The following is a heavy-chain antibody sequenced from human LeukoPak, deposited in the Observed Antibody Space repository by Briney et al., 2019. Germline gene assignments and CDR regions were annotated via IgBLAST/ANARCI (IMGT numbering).Heavy chain of an antibody. D-gene: IGHD6-19*01. Sequence: PSETLSLTCTVSGGSISSGDYYWSWIRQPPGKGLEWIGYIYYSGSTYYNPSLKSRVTISVDTSKNQFSLKLSSVTAADTAVYYCAGEKESSGWGNYYYGMDVWGQGTTVTVSS. CDR1: GGSISSGDYY. CDR2: IYYSGST. CDR3: AGEKESSGWGNYYYGMDV. J-gene: IGHJ6*02. V-gene: IGHV4-30-4*01.